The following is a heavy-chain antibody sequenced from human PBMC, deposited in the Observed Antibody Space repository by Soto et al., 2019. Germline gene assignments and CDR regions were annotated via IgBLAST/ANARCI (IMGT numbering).Heavy chain of an antibody. CDR1: GFTFDDYA. CDR2: ISWNSGSI. Sequence: EVQLVESGGGLVQPGRSLRLSCAASGFTFDDYAMHWVRQAPGKGLEWVSGISWNSGSIGYADSVKGRFTISRHNAKNSLYLQMNSLRAEDTALYYCAKDSCSSTSCPSQYYYYYMDVWGKGTTVTVSS. CDR3: AKDSCSSTSCPSQYYYYYMDV. V-gene: IGHV3-9*01. D-gene: IGHD2-2*01. J-gene: IGHJ6*03.